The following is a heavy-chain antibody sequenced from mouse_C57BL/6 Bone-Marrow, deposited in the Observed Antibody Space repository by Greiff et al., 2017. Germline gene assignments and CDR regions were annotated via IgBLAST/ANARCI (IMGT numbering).Heavy chain of an antibody. V-gene: IGHV3-6*01. CDR1: GYSITSGYY. J-gene: IGHJ4*01. Sequence: DVQLQESGPGLVKPSQSLSLTCSVTGYSITSGYYWNWIRQFPGNKLEWMGYISYDGSNNYNPSLKNRISITRDTSKNQFFLKLNSVTTEDTATYYCARGGEAMDYWGQGTSVTVSS. CDR3: ARGGEAMDY. CDR2: ISYDGSN.